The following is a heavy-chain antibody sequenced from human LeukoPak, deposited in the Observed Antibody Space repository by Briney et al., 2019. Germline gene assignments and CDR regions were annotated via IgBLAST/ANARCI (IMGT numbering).Heavy chain of an antibody. CDR1: GFTFSSYW. J-gene: IGHJ4*02. D-gene: IGHD2-2*01. CDR2: IKTDGSDT. V-gene: IGHV3-74*01. CDR3: ARAEMQVGSCTSTNCLFDH. Sequence: GGSLRLSCAASGFTFSSYWMHWVRQVPGKGLLWVSRIKTDGSDTTYADSVKGRFTIPRDNARNTLFLQMNSLTVEDTAVYYCARAEMQVGSCTSTNCLFDHWGQGTLVTVSS.